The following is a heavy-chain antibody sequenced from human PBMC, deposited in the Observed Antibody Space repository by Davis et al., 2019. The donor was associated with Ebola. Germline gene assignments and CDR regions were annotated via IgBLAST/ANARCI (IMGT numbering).Heavy chain of an antibody. CDR3: ARDRRRQQAED. Sequence: PSETLSLTCTVSGGSISSYYWSWIRQPPGKGLEWIGYIYYSGSTNYNPSLKSRVTISVDTSKNQFSLKLSSVTAADTAVYYCARDRRRQQAEDWGQGTLVTVSS. V-gene: IGHV4-59*01. J-gene: IGHJ4*02. CDR1: GGSISSYY. D-gene: IGHD6-13*01. CDR2: IYYSGST.